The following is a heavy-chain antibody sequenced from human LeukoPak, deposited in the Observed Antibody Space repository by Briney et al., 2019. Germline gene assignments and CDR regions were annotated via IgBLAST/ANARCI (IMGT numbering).Heavy chain of an antibody. CDR3: ARRVRYGDFDY. Sequence: PSETLSLTCTVSGGSISGYFWSWIRQPPGKRLEWIGYIHYSGSTNYNPSLNSRVTISVDTSKNQFSLRLSSVTAEDTAVYYCARRVRYGDFDYWGQGTLVTVSS. D-gene: IGHD3-9*01. CDR2: IHYSGST. V-gene: IGHV4-59*08. J-gene: IGHJ4*02. CDR1: GGSISGYF.